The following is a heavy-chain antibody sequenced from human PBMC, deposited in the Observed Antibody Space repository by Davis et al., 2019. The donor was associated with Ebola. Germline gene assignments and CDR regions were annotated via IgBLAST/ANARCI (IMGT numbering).Heavy chain of an antibody. D-gene: IGHD3-22*01. V-gene: IGHV4-30-4*07. J-gene: IGHJ2*01. CDR3: AKSGYPRYWYFDL. Sequence: PSETLSLTCAVSGGSISSGGYSWSWIRQPPGKGLEWIGYIYYSGSTYYNPSLKSRVTISVDTSKNQFSLKLSSVTAADTAVYYCAKSGYPRYWYFDLWGRGTLVTVSS. CDR1: GGSISSGGYS. CDR2: IYYSGST.